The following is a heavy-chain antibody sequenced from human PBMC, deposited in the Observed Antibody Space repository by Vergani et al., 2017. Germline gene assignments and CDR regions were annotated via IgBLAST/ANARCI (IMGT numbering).Heavy chain of an antibody. CDR2: IKQDGSEK. V-gene: IGHV3-7*01. D-gene: IGHD2-2*01. J-gene: IGHJ6*03. CDR3: ARDRGSCXSTSCYRRDYYMDV. Sequence: EVQLVESGGGLVQPGGSLRLSCAASGFTFSSYWMSWVRQAPGKGLEWVANIKQDGSEKYYVDSVKGRFTISRDNAKNSLYLQMNSLRAEDTAVYYCARDRGSCXSTSCYRRDYYMDVWGKGTTVTVSS. CDR1: GFTFSSYW.